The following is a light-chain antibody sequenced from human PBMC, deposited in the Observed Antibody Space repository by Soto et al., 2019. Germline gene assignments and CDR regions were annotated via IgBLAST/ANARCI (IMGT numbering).Light chain of an antibody. J-gene: IGLJ7*01. Sequence: QSVLTQPPSASGTPGQRVTISCSGSSSNIGGNTVRWYQHLPGTAPRLLIYNNIHRPSGVPDRFSGSKSGTSASLAISGLQSEDEADYYCEVWDDSLDGHAVFGGGTQLNVL. CDR1: SSNIGGNT. CDR3: EVWDDSLDGHAV. V-gene: IGLV1-44*01. CDR2: NNI.